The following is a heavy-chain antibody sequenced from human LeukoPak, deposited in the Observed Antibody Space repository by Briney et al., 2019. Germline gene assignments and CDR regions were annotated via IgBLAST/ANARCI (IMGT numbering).Heavy chain of an antibody. J-gene: IGHJ4*02. D-gene: IGHD1-26*01. V-gene: IGHV4-39*07. CDR2: IYYNGST. CDR1: GGSISSGSYY. CDR3: AREDGYSGSYMYFDY. Sequence: SQTLSLTCTVSGGSISSGSYYWGWIRQPPGKGLEWIGSIYYNGSTYYNPSLKSRVTISVDTSKNQFSLKLSSVTAADTAVYYCAREDGYSGSYMYFDYWGQGTLVTVSS.